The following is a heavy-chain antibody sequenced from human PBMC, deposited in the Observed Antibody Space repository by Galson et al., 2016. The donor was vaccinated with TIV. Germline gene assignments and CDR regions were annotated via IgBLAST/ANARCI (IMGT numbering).Heavy chain of an antibody. CDR2: IYTSGST. V-gene: IGHV4-61*02. J-gene: IGHJ3*02. D-gene: IGHD3-3*01. CDR3: ARERPGSGYHITSDAFDI. Sequence: TLSLTCTVSGDSISRGAFYWSWLRQPAGKGLEWIGFIYTSGSTDYNPSLKSRVTISVDKSRNQFSLKLSSVTAADTAVYYCARERPGSGYHITSDAFDIWGQGTLVTVSS. CDR1: GDSISRGAFY.